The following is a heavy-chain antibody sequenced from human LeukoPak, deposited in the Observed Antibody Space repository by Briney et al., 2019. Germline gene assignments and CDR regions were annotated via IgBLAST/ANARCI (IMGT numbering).Heavy chain of an antibody. V-gene: IGHV4-4*07. J-gene: IGHJ4*02. CDR3: ARGYGYFDY. D-gene: IGHD3-16*01. CDR1: LDSIIGSN. Sequence: PSETLSLSSAHSLDSIIGSNWCSVSHPAGKGLEWIWRIYPSGSTNYNPSLKSRVTMSLDTSKNPLIWQRTFVTAGDTAVYYCARGYGYFDYWGQGTLVTVSS. CDR2: IYPSGST.